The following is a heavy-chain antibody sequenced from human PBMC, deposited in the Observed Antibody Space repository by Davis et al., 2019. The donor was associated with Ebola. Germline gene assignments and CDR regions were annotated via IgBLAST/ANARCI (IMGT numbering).Heavy chain of an antibody. CDR1: GFTFSSYG. CDR2: ISYDGSNK. Sequence: GESLKISCAASGFTFSSYGMHWVRQAPGKGLEWVAVISYDGSNKYYADSVKGRFTISRDNSKNTLYLQMNSLRAEDTAVYYCARLYGPGHYFNWYFNLWGRGTLVTVSS. D-gene: IGHD3-10*01. V-gene: IGHV3-30*03. J-gene: IGHJ2*01. CDR3: ARLYGPGHYFNWYFNL.